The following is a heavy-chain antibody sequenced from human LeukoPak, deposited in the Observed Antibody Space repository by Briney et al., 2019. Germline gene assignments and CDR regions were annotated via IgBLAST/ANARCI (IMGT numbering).Heavy chain of an antibody. D-gene: IGHD1-26*01. CDR2: ISAYNGNT. J-gene: IGHJ4*02. CDR1: GYTFTTYG. V-gene: IGHV1-18*01. Sequence: ASVKVSCKASGYTFTTYGISWVRLAPGQGLEWMGWISAYNGNTNYAQKLQGRVTMTTDTSTSTAYMELRSLRSDDTAVYYCARGLGGSYRRPSDYWGQGTLVTVSS. CDR3: ARGLGGSYRRPSDY.